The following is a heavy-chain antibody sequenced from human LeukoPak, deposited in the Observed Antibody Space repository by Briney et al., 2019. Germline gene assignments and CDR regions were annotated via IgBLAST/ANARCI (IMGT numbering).Heavy chain of an antibody. CDR1: GGSISGYY. D-gene: IGHD3-22*01. Sequence: SETLSLTCTVSGGSISGYYWSWMRQTPGKGLEWIGHIYYSGDTNYNPSLRSRVTISVDTSKSQFSLNLMSVTAADTAVYYCARVIRGYYYYYMDVWGKGTTVTVSS. V-gene: IGHV4-59*01. CDR2: IYYSGDT. CDR3: ARVIRGYYYYYMDV. J-gene: IGHJ6*03.